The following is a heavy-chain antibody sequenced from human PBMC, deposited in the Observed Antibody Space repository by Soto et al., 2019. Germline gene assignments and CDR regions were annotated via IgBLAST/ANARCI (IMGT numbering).Heavy chain of an antibody. V-gene: IGHV3-23*01. CDR3: AKGSRGETYYDFWSGYYGNWFDP. D-gene: IGHD3-3*01. J-gene: IGHJ5*02. CDR2: ISGSGGST. Sequence: GGSLRLSCAASGFTFSSYAMSWVRQAPGKGLEWVSAISGSGGSTYYADSVKGRFTISRDNSKNTLYLQMNSLRAEDTAVYYCAKGSRGETYYDFWSGYYGNWFDPWGQGTLVTVSS. CDR1: GFTFSSYA.